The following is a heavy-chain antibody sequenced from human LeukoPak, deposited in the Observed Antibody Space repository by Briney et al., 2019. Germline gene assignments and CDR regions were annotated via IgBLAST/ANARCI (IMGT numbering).Heavy chain of an antibody. D-gene: IGHD6-13*01. CDR2: IRQDGDTK. J-gene: IGHJ4*02. V-gene: IGHV3-7*03. CDR1: GFPFNAYW. Sequence: GGSLRLSCAASGFPFNAYWMTWGRQAPGKGLEWGANIRQDGDTKYYVDSVKGRVTISRDNSMNSLYLQLNSLRAEDTAIYYCARSLPYGTTWYGRSDFWGQGPLVTVSS. CDR3: ARSLPYGTTWYGRSDF.